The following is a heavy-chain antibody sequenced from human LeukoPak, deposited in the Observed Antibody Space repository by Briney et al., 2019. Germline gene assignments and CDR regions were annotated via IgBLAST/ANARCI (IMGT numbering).Heavy chain of an antibody. Sequence: GGSLRLCCTASGFTFSSYAMSWVRQAPGPGLEWVSAISGSGGSTYYADSVKGRFTISRDNSKNKLYLQMNSLRSEDTAVYYCAKEWDYVTGPVDYWGQGTLVTVSS. V-gene: IGHV3-23*01. CDR2: ISGSGGST. D-gene: IGHD4-17*01. J-gene: IGHJ4*02. CDR3: AKEWDYVTGPVDY. CDR1: GFTFSSYA.